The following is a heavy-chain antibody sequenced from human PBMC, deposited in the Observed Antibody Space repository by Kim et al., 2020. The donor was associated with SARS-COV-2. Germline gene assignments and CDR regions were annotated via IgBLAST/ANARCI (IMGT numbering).Heavy chain of an antibody. CDR2: IDCGNGNT. Sequence: ASVKVSCKTSGHTFTRDSIHWVRQAPGQRLEWMGGIDCGNGNTIYSQKFQGRVTFTTDTSASTAYMELSSLRSEDSAVYYCPGGSYFDYWGQRTLVTASS. J-gene: IGHJ4*02. D-gene: IGHD3-16*01. CDR1: GHTFTRDS. CDR3: PGGSYFDY. V-gene: IGHV1-3*01.